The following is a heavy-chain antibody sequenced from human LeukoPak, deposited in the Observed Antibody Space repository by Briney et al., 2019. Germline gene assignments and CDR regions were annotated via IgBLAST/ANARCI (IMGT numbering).Heavy chain of an antibody. CDR3: ARGHYDYVWGSYRQKYYFDY. V-gene: IGHV1-18*01. Sequence: GASVKVSCKASGYTFTSYGISWVRQAPGQGLEWMGWISAYNGDTNYAQKLQGRVTMTTDTSTSTAYMELRSLRSDDTAVYYCARGHYDYVWGSYRQKYYFDYWGQGTLVTVSS. D-gene: IGHD3-16*02. J-gene: IGHJ4*02. CDR2: ISAYNGDT. CDR1: GYTFTSYG.